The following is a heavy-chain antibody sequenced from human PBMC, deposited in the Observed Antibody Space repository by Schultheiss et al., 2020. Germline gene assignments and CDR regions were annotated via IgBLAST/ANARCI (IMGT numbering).Heavy chain of an antibody. CDR2: IYYSGST. V-gene: IGHV4-59*01. CDR1: GGSISSYY. J-gene: IGHJ4*02. D-gene: IGHD3-3*01. CDR3: ARRSGYYTAIDY. Sequence: SETLSLTCTVSGGSISSYYWSWIRQPPGKGLEWIGYIYYSGSTYYNPSLKSRVTISVDTSKNQFSLRLNSVTAADTAVYYCARRSGYYTAIDYWGQGTLVTVSS.